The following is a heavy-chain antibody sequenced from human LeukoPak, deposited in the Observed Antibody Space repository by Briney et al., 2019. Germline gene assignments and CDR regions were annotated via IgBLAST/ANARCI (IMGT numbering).Heavy chain of an antibody. D-gene: IGHD2-15*01. CDR2: IYPGDSDT. J-gene: IGHJ4*02. Sequence: GESLKISCKGSGDTFTTHWIGWVRQMPGKGLEWMGIIYPGDSDTRYSPSFQGQVTISADKSISTAYLQWSTLKASDTAMYYCARARYCSAGSCYAEHWGQGTLVTVSS. CDR1: GDTFTTHW. V-gene: IGHV5-51*01. CDR3: ARARYCSAGSCYAEH.